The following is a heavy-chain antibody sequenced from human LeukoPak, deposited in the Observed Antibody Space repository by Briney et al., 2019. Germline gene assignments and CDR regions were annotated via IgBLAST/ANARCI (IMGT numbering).Heavy chain of an antibody. CDR3: ARRYNWNDRWD. D-gene: IGHD1-1*01. V-gene: IGHV4-39*07. CDR2: IYYSGSI. CDR1: GGSISSTNYY. Sequence: SETLSLTCTVSGGSISSTNYYWAGFRKPPGRGLEWIGSIYYSGSIYYNPSLKSRLTISLDTSKNQFSLRLSSVTAADTAFYYCARRYNWNDRWDWGQGTLVTVSP. J-gene: IGHJ4*02.